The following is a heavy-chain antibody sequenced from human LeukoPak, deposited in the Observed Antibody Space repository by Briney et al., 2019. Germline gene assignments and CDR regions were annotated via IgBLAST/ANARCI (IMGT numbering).Heavy chain of an antibody. Sequence: SETLSLTCTVSGGSFNSYYWSWIRQPPGKGLEWIGYIYYSGSTNYNPFLKSRVTISIDMSKNQFSLKLRSVTAADTAVYYCARGPTKNYFDYWGQGTLVTVSS. CDR1: GGSFNSYY. CDR2: IYYSGST. V-gene: IGHV4-59*01. J-gene: IGHJ4*02. CDR3: ARGPTKNYFDY.